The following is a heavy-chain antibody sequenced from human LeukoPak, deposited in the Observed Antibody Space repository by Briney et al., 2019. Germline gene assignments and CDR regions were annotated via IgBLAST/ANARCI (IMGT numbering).Heavy chain of an antibody. Sequence: PGGSLRLSCAASGFTFSSYEMNWVRQAPGKGLEWVSYISSSGSTIYYADSVKGRFTISRDNAKNSLYLQMNSLRAEDTAVYYCARKRTLNYGGNSGHAFDIWGQGTMVTVSS. CDR2: ISSSGSTI. J-gene: IGHJ3*02. CDR3: ARKRTLNYGGNSGHAFDI. V-gene: IGHV3-48*03. CDR1: GFTFSSYE. D-gene: IGHD4-23*01.